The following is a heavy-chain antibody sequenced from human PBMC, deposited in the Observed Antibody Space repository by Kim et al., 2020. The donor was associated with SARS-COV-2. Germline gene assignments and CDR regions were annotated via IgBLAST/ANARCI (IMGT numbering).Heavy chain of an antibody. Sequence: GGSLRLSCAASGFTFSSYGMHWVRQAPGKGLEWVAVISYDGSNKYYADSVKGRFTISRDNSKNTLYLQMNSLRAEDTAVYYCAINSGYDWGDLDYWGQGTLVTVSS. CDR2: ISYDGSNK. V-gene: IGHV3-30*03. CDR3: AINSGYDWGDLDY. J-gene: IGHJ4*02. D-gene: IGHD5-12*01. CDR1: GFTFSSYG.